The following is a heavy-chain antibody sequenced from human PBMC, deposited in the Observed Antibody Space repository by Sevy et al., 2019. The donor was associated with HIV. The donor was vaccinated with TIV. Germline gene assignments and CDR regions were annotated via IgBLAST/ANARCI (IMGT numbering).Heavy chain of an antibody. J-gene: IGHJ4*02. Sequence: GGSLRLSCAASGFTFRTYAFHWVRQTPGRGLEWIGLISSNGDNAFYANSVRGRFTISRDNSMNTLYLQMTSLTPDDTAVYFCARGPGWGLTGFLSHWGQGTLVTVSS. D-gene: IGHD3-9*01. CDR1: GFTFRTYA. CDR3: ARGPGWGLTGFLSH. V-gene: IGHV3-30-3*01. CDR2: ISSNGDNA.